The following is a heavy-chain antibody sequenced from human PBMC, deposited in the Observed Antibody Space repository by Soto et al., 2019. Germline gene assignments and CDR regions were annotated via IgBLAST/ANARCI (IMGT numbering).Heavy chain of an antibody. D-gene: IGHD3-9*01. J-gene: IGHJ6*02. CDR3: TRGSFWDWSCMVV. V-gene: IGHV1-2*02. CDR1: GYTFTGYY. Sequence: ASVKVSCKASGYTFTGYYMHWVRQAPGQGLEWMGWINPNSGGTNYAQKFQGRVTMTRDTSMSTLYMELSSLRSDDTAVYYCTRGSFWDWSCMVVRGQGTTVTVSS. CDR2: INPNSGGT.